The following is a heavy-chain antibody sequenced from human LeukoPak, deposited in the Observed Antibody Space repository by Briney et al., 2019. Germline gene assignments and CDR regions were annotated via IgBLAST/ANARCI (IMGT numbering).Heavy chain of an antibody. Sequence: GGSLRLSCAASGFTFSSYGMTWVRQAPGKGLEWVSSISESGGSPDDADSVKGRFTISRDNSKNTLFLQMHSLRVEDTAVYYCARDRLKGPPVMDSWGQGTLVTVSS. CDR2: ISESGGSP. CDR1: GFTFSSYG. CDR3: ARDRLKGPPVMDS. V-gene: IGHV3-23*01. D-gene: IGHD3-16*01. J-gene: IGHJ4*02.